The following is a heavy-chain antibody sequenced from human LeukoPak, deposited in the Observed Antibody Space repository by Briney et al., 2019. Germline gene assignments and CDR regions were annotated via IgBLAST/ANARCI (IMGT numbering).Heavy chain of an antibody. CDR2: MSTSGKT. Sequence: SETLSLTCSVSGGFISNYYWSWIRRPAGKGLEWIGRMSTSGKTNYNPSLKSRVTMSVDTSNSQFFLNLSSVTAADTAVYYCARDSRYYDYWSGYLDYWGQGTLVTVSS. CDR3: ARDSRYYDYWSGYLDY. CDR1: GGFISNYY. D-gene: IGHD3-3*01. J-gene: IGHJ4*02. V-gene: IGHV4-4*07.